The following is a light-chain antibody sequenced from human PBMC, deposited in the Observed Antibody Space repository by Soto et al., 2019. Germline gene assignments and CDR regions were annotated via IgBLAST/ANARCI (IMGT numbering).Light chain of an antibody. V-gene: IGKV3-11*01. J-gene: IGKJ1*01. Sequence: EIVLTQSPATLSLSPGERATLSCRASQSVSSYLAWYQQKPGQAPRLLIYDASNRATGIPARFSGGGSGTDFTLTISSLEPEDFAVYYCQQRSNWPTTWTFGQGTKVEIK. CDR1: QSVSSY. CDR2: DAS. CDR3: QQRSNWPTTWT.